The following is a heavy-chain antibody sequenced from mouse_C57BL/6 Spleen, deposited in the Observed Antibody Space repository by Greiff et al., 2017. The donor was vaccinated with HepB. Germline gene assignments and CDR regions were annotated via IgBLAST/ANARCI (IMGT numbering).Heavy chain of an antibody. CDR2: IYPGDGDT. Sequence: VQLQQSGPELVKPGASVKISCKASGYAFSSSWMNWVKQRPGKGLEWIGRIYPGDGDTNYNGKFKGKATLTADKSSSTAYMQLSSLTSEDSAVYFCARRGDYGSAGYFDYWGQGTTLTVSS. V-gene: IGHV1-82*01. D-gene: IGHD1-1*01. CDR1: GYAFSSSW. CDR3: ARRGDYGSAGYFDY. J-gene: IGHJ2*01.